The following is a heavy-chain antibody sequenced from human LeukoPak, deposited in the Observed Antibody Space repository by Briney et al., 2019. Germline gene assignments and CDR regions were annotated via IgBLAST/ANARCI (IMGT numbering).Heavy chain of an antibody. V-gene: IGHV3-23*01. CDR1: GFTFSSYA. Sequence: PGRSLRLSCAASGFTFSSYAMSWVRQAPGKGLEWVSAISGSGGSTYYADSVKGRFTISRDNSKNTLYLQMNSLRAEDTAVYYCAKGMGGSGSSYDYWGQGTLVTVSS. J-gene: IGHJ4*02. CDR3: AKGMGGSGSSYDY. D-gene: IGHD3-10*01. CDR2: ISGSGGST.